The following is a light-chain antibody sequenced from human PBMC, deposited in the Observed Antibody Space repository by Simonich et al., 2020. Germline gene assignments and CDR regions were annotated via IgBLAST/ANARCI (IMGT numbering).Light chain of an antibody. V-gene: IGLV6-57*01. CDR1: IRSFASHY. CDR2: DYN. J-gene: IGLJ3*02. Sequence: NFMLTQPHSLSKSPGKTVNISCTSSIRSFASHYVPWYQQRTSRSPTTVLYDYNPRPSGVPDPFSGSIDSSSNSASLTMSGLKTEDEADYYCQSYDSSNRVFGGGTKLTVL. CDR3: QSYDSSNRV.